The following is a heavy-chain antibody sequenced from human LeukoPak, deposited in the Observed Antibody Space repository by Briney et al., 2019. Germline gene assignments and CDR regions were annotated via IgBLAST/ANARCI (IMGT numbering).Heavy chain of an antibody. CDR1: GGSISSSSFY. CDR2: IYYSGST. D-gene: IGHD2-15*01. CDR3: ARQGSETYEY. J-gene: IGHJ4*02. Sequence: SETLSLTYSVSGGSISSSSFYWGWIRQPPGKGLEWIGNIYYSGSTYYNPSLKSRVTISEDTSKTQFSLKLSSVTAADTAVYYCARQGSETYEYWGQGTLVTVSS. V-gene: IGHV4-39*01.